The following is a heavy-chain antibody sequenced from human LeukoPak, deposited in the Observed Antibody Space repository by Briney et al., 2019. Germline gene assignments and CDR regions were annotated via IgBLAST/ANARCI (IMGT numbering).Heavy chain of an antibody. D-gene: IGHD6-19*01. Sequence: KPSETLSLNCAVYGGSFSGYYWSWIRQPPGKGLGWIGEINHSGSTNYNPSLKSRVTISVDTSKNQFSLKLSSVTAADTAVYYCARGFRYRSAPRYFDLWGRGTLVTVSS. CDR1: GGSFSGYY. CDR2: INHSGST. CDR3: ARGFRYRSAPRYFDL. J-gene: IGHJ2*01. V-gene: IGHV4-34*01.